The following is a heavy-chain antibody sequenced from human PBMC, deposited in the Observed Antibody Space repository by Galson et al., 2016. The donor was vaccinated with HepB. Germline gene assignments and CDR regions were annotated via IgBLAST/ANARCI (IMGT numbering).Heavy chain of an antibody. CDR2: IGATNGAI. CDR1: GFTLTASA. D-gene: IGHD6-13*01. Sequence: SLRLSCAVSGFTLTASAMNWVRQAPGKGLEWIAYIGATNGAIFYADSVKGRFTISKDNAKDSLFLQMNNLGDDDMAVYYCARESGASWYLIDYWGQGTLVTVSS. J-gene: IGHJ4*02. CDR3: ARESGASWYLIDY. V-gene: IGHV3-48*02.